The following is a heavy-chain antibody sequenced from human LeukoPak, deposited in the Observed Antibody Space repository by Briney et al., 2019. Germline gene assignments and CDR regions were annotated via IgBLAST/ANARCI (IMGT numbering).Heavy chain of an antibody. J-gene: IGHJ4*02. CDR2: IGNSGSPI. V-gene: IGHV3-48*03. Sequence: SLRLSCPASGLTFSSCEMNWVRHAPGKGLEWVSYIGNSGSPIYYADSVKGRFTISRDNAKNSLYLQMNSLRAEDTAVYYCARDPEYSYDYYFDYWGQGTLVTVSS. D-gene: IGHD5-18*01. CDR3: ARDPEYSYDYYFDY. CDR1: GLTFSSCE.